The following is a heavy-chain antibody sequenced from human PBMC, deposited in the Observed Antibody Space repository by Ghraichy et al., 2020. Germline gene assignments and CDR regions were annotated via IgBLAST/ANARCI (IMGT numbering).Heavy chain of an antibody. J-gene: IGHJ6*02. D-gene: IGHD3-3*01. CDR2: INSSGSST. CDR3: ARDLLRFLEWWNGMDV. CDR1: GFTFSSYG. Sequence: GGSLRLSCAASGFTFSSYGMNWVRQAPGKGLEWVSRINSSGSSTNYADSVKGRFTISRDNAKNTLYLQMNSLRAEDTAVYYCARDLLRFLEWWNGMDVWGQGTTVTVSS. V-gene: IGHV3-74*01.